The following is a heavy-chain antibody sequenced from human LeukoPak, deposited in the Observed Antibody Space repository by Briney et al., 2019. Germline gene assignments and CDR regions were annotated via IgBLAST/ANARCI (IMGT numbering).Heavy chain of an antibody. J-gene: IGHJ5*02. CDR2: INPNSGGT. CDR1: GYTFTGYY. Sequence: ASVKVSCKASGYTFTGYYMHWVRQAPGQGLEWMGWINPNSGGTNYAQKFQGRVTMTRDTSISTAYMELSRLRSDDTAVYHCARPAAYCSSTSCYFDPWGQGTLVTVSS. V-gene: IGHV1-2*02. D-gene: IGHD2-2*01. CDR3: ARPAAYCSSTSCYFDP.